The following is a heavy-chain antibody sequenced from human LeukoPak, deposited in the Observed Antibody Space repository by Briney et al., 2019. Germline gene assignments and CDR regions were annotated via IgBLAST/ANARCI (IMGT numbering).Heavy chain of an antibody. D-gene: IGHD6-13*01. CDR2: INHSGST. Sequence: PSETLSLTCAVYGGSFSGYYWSWIRQPPGKGLEWIGEINHSGSTNYNPSLKSRVTISVGTSKNQFSLKLSSVTAADTAVYYCARAAAGTLDYWGQGTLVTVSS. V-gene: IGHV4-34*01. CDR1: GGSFSGYY. J-gene: IGHJ4*02. CDR3: ARAAAGTLDY.